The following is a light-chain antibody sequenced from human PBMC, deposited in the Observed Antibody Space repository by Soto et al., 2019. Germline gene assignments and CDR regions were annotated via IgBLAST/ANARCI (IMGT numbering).Light chain of an antibody. V-gene: IGLV2-14*01. CDR3: SSYTSSSTLV. J-gene: IGLJ2*01. CDR1: SSDVGGYNY. CDR2: DVS. Sequence: QLVLTQPASVSGSPGQSITISCTGTSSDVGGYNYVSWYQQHPGKAPKLMIYDVSNRPSGVSNRFSGSKSGNTASLTISGLQAEDEADYCSSYTSSSTLVFGGGTQLTVL.